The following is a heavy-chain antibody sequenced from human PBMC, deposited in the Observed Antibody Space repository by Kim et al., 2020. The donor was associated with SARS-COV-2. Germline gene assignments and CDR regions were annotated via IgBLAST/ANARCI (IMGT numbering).Heavy chain of an antibody. CDR1: GFSFSTYA. CDR3: AKVEGYCSDGTCYPGDY. D-gene: IGHD2-15*01. CDR2: IYSSGSST. V-gene: IGHV3-23*03. J-gene: IGHJ4*02. Sequence: GGSLRLSCAASGFSFSTYAMSWVRQAPGKGLEWVAVIYSSGSSTYYADSVKGRFTISRDNSKNTLYLQMNSMRAEDTAVYDCAKVEGYCSDGTCYPGDYWGQGTLVTAS.